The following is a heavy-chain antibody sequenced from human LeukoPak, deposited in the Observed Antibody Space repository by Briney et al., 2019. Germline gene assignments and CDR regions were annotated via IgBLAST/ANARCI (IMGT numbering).Heavy chain of an antibody. J-gene: IGHJ4*02. D-gene: IGHD5-18*01. V-gene: IGHV3-30-3*01. Sequence: GGSLRLSCAASGSTFSNYAIHWVRQAPGKGLEWVAVISYDGTNKYYADSVKGRFTISRDNSKNTLYLQMNSLRAEDTAVYYCARDNGYSQGYFDYWGQGTLVTVSS. CDR2: ISYDGTNK. CDR1: GSTFSNYA. CDR3: ARDNGYSQGYFDY.